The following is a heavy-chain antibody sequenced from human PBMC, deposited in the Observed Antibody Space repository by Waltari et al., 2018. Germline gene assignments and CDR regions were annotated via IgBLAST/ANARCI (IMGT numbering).Heavy chain of an antibody. V-gene: IGHV4-59*13. CDR3: ARERGNYWNAFDF. CDR1: GASISSDY. CDR2: ISYSGNT. Sequence: QVHLQESGPGLVKPSETLSLSCSVSGASISSDYWTWIRQPPGRGLEWIGSISYSGNTNYNPSLRSRLTSSEDTSKNQFYLKLTSVTAADTAVYYCARERGNYWNAFDFWGQGTMLTVSS. D-gene: IGHD1-26*01. J-gene: IGHJ3*01.